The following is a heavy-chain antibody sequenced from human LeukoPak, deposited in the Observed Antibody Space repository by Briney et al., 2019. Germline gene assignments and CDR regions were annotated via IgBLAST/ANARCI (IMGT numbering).Heavy chain of an antibody. CDR3: AKGSGMVATDAFDY. J-gene: IGHJ4*02. CDR1: GFTFSSYG. D-gene: IGHD5-12*01. Sequence: GGSLRLSCAASGFTFSSYGTHWVRQAPGKGLEWVAVISYDGSNKYYADSVKGRFTISRDNSKNTLYLQMNSLRAEDTAVYYCAKGSGMVATDAFDYWGQGTLVTVSS. CDR2: ISYDGSNK. V-gene: IGHV3-30*18.